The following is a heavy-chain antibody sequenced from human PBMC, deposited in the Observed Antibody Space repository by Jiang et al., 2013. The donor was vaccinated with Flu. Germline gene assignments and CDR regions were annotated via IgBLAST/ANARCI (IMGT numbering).Heavy chain of an antibody. V-gene: IGHV3-48*01. Sequence: VQLVESGGGLVQPGGSLRLSCAASGFTFSSYSMNWVRQAPGKGLEWVSYISSSSSTIYYADSVKGRSTISRDNAKNSLYLQMNSLRAEDTAVYYCARSALLRFLEWLYYFDYWGQGTLVTVSS. CDR3: ARSALLRFLEWLYYFDY. CDR1: GFTFSSYS. D-gene: IGHD3-3*01. CDR2: ISSSSSTI. J-gene: IGHJ4*02.